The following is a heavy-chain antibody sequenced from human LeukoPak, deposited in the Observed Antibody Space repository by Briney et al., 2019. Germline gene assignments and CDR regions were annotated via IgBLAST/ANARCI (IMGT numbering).Heavy chain of an antibody. V-gene: IGHV4-4*09. CDR2: IYDSGST. CDR3: AMSPPRGAWFDP. J-gene: IGHJ5*02. CDR1: GGSITSDY. D-gene: IGHD4/OR15-4a*01. Sequence: SETLSLTCSVSGGSITSDYWSWIRQSPGKGLEWIGFIYDSGSTIYNPSLKSRVTISVDTSKNQFSLTLRSVTAADTAIYYCAMSPPRGAWFDPWGQGTLVTVSS.